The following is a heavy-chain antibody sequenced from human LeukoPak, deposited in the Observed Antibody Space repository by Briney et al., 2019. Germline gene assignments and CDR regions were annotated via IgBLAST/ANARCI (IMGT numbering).Heavy chain of an antibody. V-gene: IGHV4-31*03. Sequence: SETLSLTCTVSGGSISSGGYYWSWIRQHPGKGLEWIGYIYYSGSTYYNPSLKSRVTISVDTSKNQFSLKLRSVTAADTAWYYCAREKMNRMGYLHVEAWARGPLVTVSS. D-gene: IGHD2-15*01. CDR3: AREKMNRMGYLHVEA. J-gene: IGHJ4*02. CDR1: GGSISSGGYY. CDR2: IYYSGST.